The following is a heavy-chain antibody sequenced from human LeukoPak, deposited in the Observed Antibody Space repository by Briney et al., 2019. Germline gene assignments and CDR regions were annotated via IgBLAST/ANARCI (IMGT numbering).Heavy chain of an antibody. CDR2: ISNGAGTM. J-gene: IGHJ4*02. Sequence: KPGGSLRLSCAASGLTFSDYYMSWIRQAPGKGLEWVSYISNGAGTMYYADSVKGRFTISRDNAKNSLYLQMNSLRVEDTAVYYCARLSGGYYQQLATFDYWGQGILVTVSS. D-gene: IGHD3-22*01. V-gene: IGHV3-11*04. CDR1: GLTFSDYY. CDR3: ARLSGGYYQQLATFDY.